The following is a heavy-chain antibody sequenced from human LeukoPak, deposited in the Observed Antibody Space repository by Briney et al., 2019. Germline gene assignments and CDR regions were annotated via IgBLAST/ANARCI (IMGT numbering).Heavy chain of an antibody. CDR3: AKDHYYYDSSGYYYFDY. CDR2: ISGSGGNT. V-gene: IGHV3-23*01. J-gene: IGHJ4*02. D-gene: IGHD3-22*01. Sequence: PGGSLRLSCAASGFTFSSYAMSWVRQAPGKGLEWVSAISGSGGNTYYADSVKGRFTNSRDNSKNTLYLQMNSLRAEDTAVYYCAKDHYYYDSSGYYYFDYWGQGTLVTVSS. CDR1: GFTFSSYA.